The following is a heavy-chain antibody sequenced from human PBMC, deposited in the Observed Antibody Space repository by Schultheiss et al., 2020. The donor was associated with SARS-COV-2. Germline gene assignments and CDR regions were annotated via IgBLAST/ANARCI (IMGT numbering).Heavy chain of an antibody. J-gene: IGHJ2*01. CDR2: INHSGST. D-gene: IGHD6-13*01. CDR1: GGSFSGYY. V-gene: IGHV4-34*01. Sequence: SETLSLTCAVYGGSFSGYYWSWIRQPPGKGLEWIGEINHSGSTNYNPSLKSRVTISVDTSKNQFSLKLSSVTAADTAGYYCARSKQQLGYWYFDLWGRGTLVTVSS. CDR3: ARSKQQLGYWYFDL.